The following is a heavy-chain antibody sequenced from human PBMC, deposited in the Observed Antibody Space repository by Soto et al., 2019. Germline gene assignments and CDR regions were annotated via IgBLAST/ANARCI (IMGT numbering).Heavy chain of an antibody. V-gene: IGHV6-1*01. Sequence: QTLSLTCAISGDSVSRNIAAWNWIRQSPSRGLEWLGRTYYRSKWYNDYAVSVKSRITINPDKSKNQISLKLTSLTAADTAVYYCARDHQYSGTWSFDYWGQGALVTVSS. J-gene: IGHJ4*02. CDR1: GDSVSRNIAA. CDR2: TYYRSKWYN. CDR3: ARDHQYSGTWSFDY. D-gene: IGHD1-26*01.